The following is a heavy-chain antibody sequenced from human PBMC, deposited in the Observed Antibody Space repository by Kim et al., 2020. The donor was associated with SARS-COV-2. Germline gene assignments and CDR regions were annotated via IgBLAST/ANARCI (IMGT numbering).Heavy chain of an antibody. CDR3: ARRGYSYGPDAFDI. CDR2: ISYDGSNK. V-gene: IGHV3-33*05. D-gene: IGHD5-18*01. Sequence: GGSLRLSCAASGFTFSSYGMHWVRQAPGKGLEWVAVISYDGSNKYYADSVKGRFTISRDNSKNTLYLQMNSLRAEDTAVYYCARRGYSYGPDAFDIWGQGTMVTVSS. CDR1: GFTFSSYG. J-gene: IGHJ3*02.